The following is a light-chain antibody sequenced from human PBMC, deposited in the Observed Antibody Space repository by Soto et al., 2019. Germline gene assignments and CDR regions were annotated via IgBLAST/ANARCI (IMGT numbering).Light chain of an antibody. CDR1: QSVSSN. CDR3: QQYHNWPIT. Sequence: EVVMKISPATLSVTPGESATLSCRASQSVSSNLAWHQQKPGQAPRILMYDASTRATGISARFSGSGSGTEFTLTISSLQSEDFAVYYCQQYHNWPITFGQGRLLAVK. CDR2: DAS. J-gene: IGKJ5*01. V-gene: IGKV3-15*01.